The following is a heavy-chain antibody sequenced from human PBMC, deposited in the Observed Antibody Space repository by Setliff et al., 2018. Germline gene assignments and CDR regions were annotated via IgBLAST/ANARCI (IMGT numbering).Heavy chain of an antibody. Sequence: ASVKVSCKASGYTFTTYGVAWVRQAPGQGLEWLGWISGYNGNTNYAQRFQGRVTTTIDTSTNTAYMELRSLRSDDTAVYYCARGIGGCSSTSCYDGYYYMDVWGKGTTVTVSS. CDR3: ARGIGGCSSTSCYDGYYYMDV. CDR1: GYTFTTYG. J-gene: IGHJ6*03. D-gene: IGHD2-2*01. V-gene: IGHV1-18*01. CDR2: ISGYNGNT.